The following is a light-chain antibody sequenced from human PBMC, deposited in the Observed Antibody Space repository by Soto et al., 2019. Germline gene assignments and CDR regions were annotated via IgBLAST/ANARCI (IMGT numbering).Light chain of an antibody. CDR1: QDISNY. CDR2: DAS. V-gene: IGKV1-33*01. Sequence: DIQMPQSPSTLSASVGDRVTTTRQASQDISNYLNWYQQKPGKAPKLLIYDASNLETGVPSRFSGSGSGTDFTFTISSLQPEDIATYYCQQYDNLPWTFGQGTKVDIK. J-gene: IGKJ1*01. CDR3: QQYDNLPWT.